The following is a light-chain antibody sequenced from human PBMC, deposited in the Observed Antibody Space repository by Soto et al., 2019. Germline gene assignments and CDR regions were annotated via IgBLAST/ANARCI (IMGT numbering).Light chain of an antibody. CDR3: QLYGDSPMYT. Sequence: EIVLTQSPGTLSLSPGERATLSCRASQSVSDSSLAWYHQKPGQAPRLLIYGASRRATGIPGTFSGSGSGTDFTLTISRLEPVDFAVYYCQLYGDSPMYTFGQGTKLEIK. J-gene: IGKJ2*01. V-gene: IGKV3-20*01. CDR2: GAS. CDR1: QSVSDSS.